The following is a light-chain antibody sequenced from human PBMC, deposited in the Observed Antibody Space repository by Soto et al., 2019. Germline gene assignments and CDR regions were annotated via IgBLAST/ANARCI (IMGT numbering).Light chain of an antibody. CDR2: GAS. CDR3: QQYNKWPLFT. CDR1: QSVGTN. J-gene: IGKJ3*01. Sequence: ERVMTQSPATLSVSPGERATLSCRASQSVGTNLAWYQQRPGQAPRLLIYGASTRATGIPARFSGSGSGTEFTLTSSSLQSEDFALYYCQQYNKWPLFTFGHGTRVDIK. V-gene: IGKV3-15*01.